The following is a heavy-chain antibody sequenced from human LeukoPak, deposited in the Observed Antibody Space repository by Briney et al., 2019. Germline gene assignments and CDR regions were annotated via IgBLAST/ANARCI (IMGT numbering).Heavy chain of an antibody. CDR1: GFTFSSYS. CDR3: AREPAGDGYYSGDAFDI. Sequence: GGSLRLSCAASGFTFSSYSMNWVRQAPGKGLEWVSSISSSSSYIYYADSVKGRFTISRDNAKNSLYLQMNSLRAEDTAVYYCAREPAGDGYYSGDAFDIWGQGTMVTVSS. V-gene: IGHV3-21*01. D-gene: IGHD3-22*01. CDR2: ISSSSSYI. J-gene: IGHJ3*02.